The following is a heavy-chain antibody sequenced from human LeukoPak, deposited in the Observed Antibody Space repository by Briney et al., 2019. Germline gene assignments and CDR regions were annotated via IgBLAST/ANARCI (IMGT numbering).Heavy chain of an antibody. CDR1: GFIFSSYA. CDR2: ISGSGTTT. D-gene: IGHD3-10*01. CDR3: AKAGHYGSGSYYSDY. J-gene: IGHJ4*02. Sequence: GGSLRLSCAVSGFIFSSYAMTWVRQAPGRGLEWLSTISGSGTTTYYVDSVKGRFTVSRDNSKNTLYLQMSSLRAGDTAVYYCAKAGHYGSGSYYSDYWGRGTLVTVSP. V-gene: IGHV3-23*01.